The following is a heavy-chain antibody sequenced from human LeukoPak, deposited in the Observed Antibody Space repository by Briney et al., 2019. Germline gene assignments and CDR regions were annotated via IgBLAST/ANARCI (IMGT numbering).Heavy chain of an antibody. CDR1: GYTFTSYY. CDR2: INPCGGST. V-gene: IGHV1-46*03. D-gene: IGHD3-10*01. Sequence: ASVKVSCKASGYTFTSYYMHWVRQAPGQGLEWMGIINPCGGSTSYAQKFQGRVTMTRDTSTSTVYMELSSLRSEDTAVYYCAREVSMVRGVIIVNWFDPWGQGTLVTVSS. J-gene: IGHJ5*02. CDR3: AREVSMVRGVIIVNWFDP.